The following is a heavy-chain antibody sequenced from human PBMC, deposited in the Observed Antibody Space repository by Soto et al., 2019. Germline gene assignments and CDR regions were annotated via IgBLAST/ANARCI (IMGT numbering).Heavy chain of an antibody. V-gene: IGHV4-39*01. J-gene: IGHJ6*02. CDR1: GGSIGGSNYF. CDR2: IYSSGST. CDR3: TRRRFRGRGDTTMDV. D-gene: IGHD1-26*01. Sequence: SETLSLTCTVSGGSIGGSNYFWGWIRQSPGTGLEWLGTIYSSGSTYYNPSLKSRITMSLDTSKNQFSLNLGSVTAADTAVYYCTRRRFRGRGDTTMDVWGPGTTVTVSS.